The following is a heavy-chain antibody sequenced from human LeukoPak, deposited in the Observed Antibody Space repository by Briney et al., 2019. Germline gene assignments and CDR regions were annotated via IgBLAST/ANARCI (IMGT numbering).Heavy chain of an antibody. CDR3: ARRIQLWSDYFDY. J-gene: IGHJ4*02. CDR2: MNPNSGNT. V-gene: IGHV1-8*01. D-gene: IGHD5-18*01. CDR1: GYTFTSYD. Sequence: EASVKVSCKASGYTFTSYDINWVRQATGQGLEWMGWMNPNSGNTGHAQKFQGRVTMTRNTSISTAYMELSSLRSEDTAVYYCARRIQLWSDYFDYWGQGTLVTVSS.